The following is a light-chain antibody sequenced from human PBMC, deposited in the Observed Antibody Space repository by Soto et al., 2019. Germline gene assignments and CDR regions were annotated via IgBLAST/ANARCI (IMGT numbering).Light chain of an antibody. CDR2: GAS. V-gene: IGKV3-20*01. Sequence: EIVLTQSPGTLSLSPGERATLSRRATQSVSSSYFAWYQQKPGQAPRLLIYGASSRATGIPDRFSGSGSGADFTLTISRLEPDDVAVSSCQQYGRSSTWTFGQGTKVEIK. CDR3: QQYGRSSTWT. J-gene: IGKJ1*01. CDR1: QSVSSSY.